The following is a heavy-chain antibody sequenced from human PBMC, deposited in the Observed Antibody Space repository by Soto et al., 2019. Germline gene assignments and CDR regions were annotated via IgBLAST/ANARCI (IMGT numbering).Heavy chain of an antibody. CDR2: INGDGIST. CDR1: GFTFSSYW. V-gene: IGHV3-74*01. D-gene: IGHD2-15*01. CDR3: ARISQGTYCRGGNCYSDY. J-gene: IGHJ4*02. Sequence: PGGSLRLSCAASGFTFSSYWMHWVRQAPEKGLVWVSRINGDGISTSYADSVKGRFTISRDNAKDTLYLHMNSLGAEDTAVYYCARISQGTYCRGGNCYSDYWGQGTLVTSPQ.